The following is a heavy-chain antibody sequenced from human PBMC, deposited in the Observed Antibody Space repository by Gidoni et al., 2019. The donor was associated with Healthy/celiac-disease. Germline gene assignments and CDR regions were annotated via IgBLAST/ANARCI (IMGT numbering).Heavy chain of an antibody. J-gene: IGHJ4*02. V-gene: IGHV3-33*08. CDR1: GCTFSSYG. Sequence: QVQLVESGGSVVQPGRSLRLSCAGSGCTFSSYGMHWVRQAPGTGLEWVAVIWYDGSNKYYADSVKGRFTISRDNSKNTLYLQMNSLRAEDTAVYYCARDGPQGVFDYWGQGTLVTVSS. CDR3: ARDGPQGVFDY. D-gene: IGHD3-10*01. CDR2: IWYDGSNK.